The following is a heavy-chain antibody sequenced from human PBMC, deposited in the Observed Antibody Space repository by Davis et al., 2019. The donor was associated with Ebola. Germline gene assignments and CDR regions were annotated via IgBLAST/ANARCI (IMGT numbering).Heavy chain of an antibody. V-gene: IGHV1-18*01. CDR2: ISAYNGNT. CDR1: GYTPTSSG. Sequence: ASVTVSCKASGYTPTSSGISWVRQPPGQGLEWMGWISAYNGNTNSAQKLQGRVTMTTDTSTSTAYMELRSLRSDDTAVYYCARAVVPAGPFDPWGQGTLVTVSS. D-gene: IGHD2-2*01. J-gene: IGHJ5*02. CDR3: ARAVVPAGPFDP.